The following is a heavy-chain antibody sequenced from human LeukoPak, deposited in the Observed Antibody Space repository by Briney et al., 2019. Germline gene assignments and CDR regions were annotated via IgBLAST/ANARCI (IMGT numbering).Heavy chain of an antibody. D-gene: IGHD3-10*01. CDR3: ARGLPITMVRGVIISNWFDP. Sequence: SETLSLTCAVYGGSFSGYYWSWIRQPPGKGLEWIGEINHSGSTNYNPSLKSRVTISVDTSKNLFSLKLSSVTAADTAVYYCARGLPITMVRGVIISNWFDPWGQGTLVTVSS. J-gene: IGHJ5*02. CDR2: INHSGST. CDR1: GGSFSGYY. V-gene: IGHV4-34*01.